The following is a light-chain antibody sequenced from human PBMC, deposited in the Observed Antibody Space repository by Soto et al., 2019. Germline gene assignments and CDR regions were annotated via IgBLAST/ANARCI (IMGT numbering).Light chain of an antibody. J-gene: IGKJ1*01. CDR1: QNIINY. Sequence: DIQMTQSPSSRSASVGDRVTITCRASQNIINYLHWYQQKPGKAPNLLIYDISTLQSGVPSRFSGSGSGTDFTLTSSSLQHEDFATYYCQQSYYNPTFGQGTRVEIK. CDR2: DIS. V-gene: IGKV1-39*01. CDR3: QQSYYNPT.